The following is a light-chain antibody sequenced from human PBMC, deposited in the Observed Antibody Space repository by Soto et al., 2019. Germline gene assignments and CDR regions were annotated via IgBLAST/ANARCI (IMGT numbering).Light chain of an antibody. J-gene: IGKJ3*01. CDR3: MQSIQRLFT. Sequence: DIVMTQTPLSLSVTPGQPASISCKSSQSLLNSVGKTHLYWYLQKPGQPPHLLSFEVSNRFSGVTDRFSGGGSGRDFILKISRVVDEDVGVSYCMQSIQRLFTFGHGTKVEIK. CDR2: EVS. CDR1: QSLLNSVGKTH. V-gene: IGKV2D-29*01.